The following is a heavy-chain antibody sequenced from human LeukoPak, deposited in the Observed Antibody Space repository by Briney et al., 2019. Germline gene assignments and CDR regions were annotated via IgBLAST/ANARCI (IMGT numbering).Heavy chain of an antibody. D-gene: IGHD3-16*02. V-gene: IGHV1-18*01. Sequence: ASVKVSCKTYGYTFTSHGISWVRQAPGQGLEWMGWISAFNGATHYAQNLQGRVTMTTDTSTSTAYMELRSLRSDDTAVYYCARDPSNTSGRYTYFDYWGQGTLVTVSS. CDR2: ISAFNGAT. J-gene: IGHJ4*02. CDR1: GYTFTSHG. CDR3: ARDPSNTSGRYTYFDY.